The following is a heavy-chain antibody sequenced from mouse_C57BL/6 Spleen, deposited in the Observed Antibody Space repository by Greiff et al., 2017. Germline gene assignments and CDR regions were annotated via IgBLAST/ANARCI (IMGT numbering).Heavy chain of an antibody. J-gene: IGHJ1*03. V-gene: IGHV1-26*01. CDR2: INPNNGGT. CDR1: GYTFTDYY. D-gene: IGHD2-4*01. CDR3: ARDYDYDGGPYWYFDV. Sequence: EVQLQQSGPELVKPGASVKISCKASGYTFTDYYMNWVKQSPGKSLEWIGDINPNNGGTSYNQKFKGKATLTVDKSSSTAYMELRSLTSEDSAVYYCARDYDYDGGPYWYFDVWGTGTTVTVSS.